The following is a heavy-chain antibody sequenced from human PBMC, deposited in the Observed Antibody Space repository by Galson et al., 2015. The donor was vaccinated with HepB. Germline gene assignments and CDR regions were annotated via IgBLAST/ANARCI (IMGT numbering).Heavy chain of an antibody. V-gene: IGHV1-3*01. CDR3: ARVTGGVPAARPYYYYGMDV. CDR1: GYTFTSYA. D-gene: IGHD2-2*01. Sequence: SVKVSCKASGYTFTSYAIHWVRQAPGQRLEWMGWINAGNGNTKYSQKFQGRVTITRDTSANTAYMELSSLRSEDTAVYFCARVTGGVPAARPYYYYGMDVWGLGTTVTVSS. CDR2: INAGNGNT. J-gene: IGHJ6*02.